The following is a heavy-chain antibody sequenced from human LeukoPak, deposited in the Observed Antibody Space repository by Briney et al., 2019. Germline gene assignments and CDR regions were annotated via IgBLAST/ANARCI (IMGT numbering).Heavy chain of an antibody. CDR2: IKQDGSEK. Sequence: TGGSLRLSCAASGFTFSSYSMNWVRQAPGKGLEWVANIKQDGSEKYYVDSVKGRFTISRDNAKNSLYLQMNSLRAEDTAVYYCARGPYWGPEPPDYWGQGTLVTVSS. CDR1: GFTFSSYS. V-gene: IGHV3-7*01. CDR3: ARGPYWGPEPPDY. D-gene: IGHD7-27*01. J-gene: IGHJ4*02.